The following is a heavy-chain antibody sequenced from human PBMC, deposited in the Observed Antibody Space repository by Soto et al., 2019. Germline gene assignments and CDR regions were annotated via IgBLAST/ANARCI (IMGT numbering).Heavy chain of an antibody. Sequence: GGSLRLSCAASGFTFSSYSMNWVRQAPGKGLEWVSYISSSSSTIYYADSVKGRFTISRDNAKNSLYLQMNSLRAEDTAVYYCARERQHSDYYYYYYMDVWGKGTTVTVSS. CDR1: GFTFSSYS. J-gene: IGHJ6*03. CDR3: ARERQHSDYYYYYYMDV. CDR2: ISSSSSTI. V-gene: IGHV3-48*01. D-gene: IGHD6-13*01.